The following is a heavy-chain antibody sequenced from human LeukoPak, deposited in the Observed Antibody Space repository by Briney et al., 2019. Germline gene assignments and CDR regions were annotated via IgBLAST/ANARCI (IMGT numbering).Heavy chain of an antibody. CDR2: INHSGST. J-gene: IGHJ6*03. Sequence: SETLSLTCAVYGGSFSGYYWSWIRQPPGKGLEWIGEINHSGSTNYNPSLKSRVTISVDTSKDQFSLKLSSVTAADTAVYYCARGRSPYHYYYYMGVWGKGTTVTVSS. CDR1: GGSFSGYY. V-gene: IGHV4-34*01. CDR3: ARGRSPYHYYYYMGV.